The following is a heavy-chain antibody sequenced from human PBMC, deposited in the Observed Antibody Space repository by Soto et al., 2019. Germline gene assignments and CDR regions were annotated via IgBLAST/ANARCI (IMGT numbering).Heavy chain of an antibody. CDR1: GFTFSSYA. J-gene: IGHJ3*02. CDR2: ISYDGSNK. V-gene: IGHV3-30-3*01. Sequence: QVQLVESGGGVVQPGRSLRLSCAASGFTFSSYAMHWVRQAPGKGLEWVSVISYDGSNKYYADSVKGRFTISRDNSKNTLYLQMTSLRAEDTAVYYCARDPKPSGPAALDIWGQGTMVTVSS. D-gene: IGHD3-10*01. CDR3: ARDPKPSGPAALDI.